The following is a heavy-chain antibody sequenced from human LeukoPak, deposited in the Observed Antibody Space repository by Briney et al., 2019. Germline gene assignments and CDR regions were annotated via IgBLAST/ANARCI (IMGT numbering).Heavy chain of an antibody. CDR3: ARQGYCSGGSCYFGTKYYYGMDV. CDR1: GGSISSYY. D-gene: IGHD2-15*01. CDR2: IYYSGST. V-gene: IGHV4-59*08. J-gene: IGHJ6*02. Sequence: SETLSLTCTVSGGSISSYYWSWIRQPPGKGLEWIGYIYYSGSTNYNPSLKSRVTISVDTSKNQFSLKLSSVTAADTAAYYCARQGYCSGGSCYFGTKYYYGMDVWGQGTTVTVSS.